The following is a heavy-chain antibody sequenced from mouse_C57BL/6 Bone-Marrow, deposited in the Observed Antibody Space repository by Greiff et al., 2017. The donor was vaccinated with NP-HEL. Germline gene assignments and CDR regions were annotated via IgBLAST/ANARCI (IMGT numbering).Heavy chain of an antibody. CDR2: ISSGGSYT. J-gene: IGHJ2*01. CDR3: ARQDYYGSPFDY. CDR1: GFTFSSYG. D-gene: IGHD1-1*01. Sequence: EVKLQESGGDLVKPGGSLKLSCAASGFTFSSYGMSWVRQTPDKRLEWVATISSGGSYTYYPDSVKGRFTISRDNAKNTLYLQMSSLKSEDTAMYYCARQDYYGSPFDYWGQGTTLTVSS. V-gene: IGHV5-6*01.